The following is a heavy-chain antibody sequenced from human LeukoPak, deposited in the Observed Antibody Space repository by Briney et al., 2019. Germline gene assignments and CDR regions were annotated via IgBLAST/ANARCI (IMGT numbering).Heavy chain of an antibody. Sequence: SETLSLTCTVSGGSISSYSWSWMRQPAGKGLEWIGRIYPRESPIYNPSLKSRVIMSVDKSKNQFSLKLRSVTAADTAVYYCAREWHHVFDYWGQGNLVTVSS. J-gene: IGHJ4*02. CDR1: GGSISSYS. V-gene: IGHV4-4*07. D-gene: IGHD5-12*01. CDR2: IYPRESP. CDR3: AREWHHVFDY.